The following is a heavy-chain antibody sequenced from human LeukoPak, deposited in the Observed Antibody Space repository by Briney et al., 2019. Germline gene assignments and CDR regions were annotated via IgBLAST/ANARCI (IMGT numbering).Heavy chain of an antibody. CDR3: AHRPFSYQLLDCFDY. CDR1: GFSLSTSGVG. J-gene: IGHJ4*02. V-gene: IGHV2-5*01. CDR2: IYWNDDK. D-gene: IGHD2-2*01. Sequence: KSGPTLVNPTQTLTLTCTFSGFSLSTSGVGVGWIRQPPGKALEWLALIYWNDDKRYSPSLKSRLTITKDTSKTQVVLTMTNMDPVDTATYYCAHRPFSYQLLDCFDYWSQGTLVTVSS.